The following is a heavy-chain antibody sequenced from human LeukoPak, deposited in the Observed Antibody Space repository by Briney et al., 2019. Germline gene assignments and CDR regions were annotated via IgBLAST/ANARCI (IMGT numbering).Heavy chain of an antibody. Sequence: GGSLRLSCAASGFTFSNAWMSWVRQAPGKGLEWVGRIKSKTDGGTTDCAAPVKGRFTISRDDSKNTLYLQMNSLKTEDTAVYYCTTTGDYGGNSDFDYWGQGTLVTVSS. CDR1: GFTFSNAW. D-gene: IGHD4-23*01. J-gene: IGHJ4*02. CDR3: TTTGDYGGNSDFDY. CDR2: IKSKTDGGTT. V-gene: IGHV3-15*01.